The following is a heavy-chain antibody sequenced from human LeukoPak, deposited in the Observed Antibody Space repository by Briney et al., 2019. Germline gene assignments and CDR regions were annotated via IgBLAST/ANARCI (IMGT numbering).Heavy chain of an antibody. J-gene: IGHJ4*02. CDR2: IYPGDSDT. D-gene: IGHD1-1*01. Sequence: GESLKISCQGSGYSITTYWIGWVRPKPGKGLEWLGSIYPGDSDTKYNPSFQGQVTISVDKSISTAYLQWSSLRASDTAMYYCTTMRELEFEEYYFDSWGQGTLVTVSS. CDR3: TTMRELEFEEYYFDS. V-gene: IGHV5-51*01. CDR1: GYSITTYW.